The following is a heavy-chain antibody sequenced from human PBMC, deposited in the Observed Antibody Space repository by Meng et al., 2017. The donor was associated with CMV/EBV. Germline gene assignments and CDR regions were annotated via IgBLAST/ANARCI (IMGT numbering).Heavy chain of an antibody. CDR1: GFTFSSYD. V-gene: IGHV3-13*03. CDR3: ARDMVVPATASYYFDY. J-gene: IGHJ4*02. D-gene: IGHD2-2*01. CDR2: IGTAGDT. Sequence: GGSLRLSCAACGFTFSSYDMHWVRQATGKGLEWVSAIGTAGDTYYPGSVKGQFTISRENAKNSLYLQMNSLRAGDTAVYYCARDMVVPATASYYFDYWGQGTLVTVSS.